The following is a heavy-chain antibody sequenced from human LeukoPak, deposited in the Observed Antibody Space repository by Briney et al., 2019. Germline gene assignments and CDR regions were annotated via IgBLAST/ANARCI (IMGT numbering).Heavy chain of an antibody. CDR2: INPSGGST. Sequence: GASVKVSCKASGYTFTSYYMHWVRQAPGQGLEWMGIINPSGGSTSYAQKFQGRVTMTRDTSTSTVYMELSRLRSDDTAVYYCARGDDFWSGSPYYYYGMDVWGQGTTVTVSS. D-gene: IGHD3-3*01. CDR1: GYTFTSYY. CDR3: ARGDDFWSGSPYYYYGMDV. J-gene: IGHJ6*02. V-gene: IGHV1-46*01.